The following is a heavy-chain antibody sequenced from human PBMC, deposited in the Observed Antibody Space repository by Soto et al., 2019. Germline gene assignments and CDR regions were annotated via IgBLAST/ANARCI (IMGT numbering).Heavy chain of an antibody. D-gene: IGHD5-12*01. CDR1: GGTFSSYA. CDR3: ARAPGGWLRFGVFDI. J-gene: IGHJ3*02. V-gene: IGHV1-69*06. Sequence: SVKVSCKASGGTFSSYAISWVRQAPGQGLEWMGGIIPIFGTANYAQKFQGRVTMTANTSISTAYMELSSLRSEDTAVYYCARAPGGWLRFGVFDIWGQGTMVTVSS. CDR2: IIPIFGTA.